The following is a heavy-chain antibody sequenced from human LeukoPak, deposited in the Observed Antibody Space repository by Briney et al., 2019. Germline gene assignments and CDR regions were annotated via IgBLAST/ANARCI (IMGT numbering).Heavy chain of an antibody. D-gene: IGHD3-3*01. J-gene: IGHJ4*02. CDR1: GYTFTTYY. CDR2: INPSGGST. V-gene: IGHV1-46*01. Sequence: ASVKVSCKASGYTFTTYYMHWVRQAPGQGLEWMGIINPSGGSTSYAQKLQGRVTMTTDTSTSTAYMELRSLRSDDTAVYYCARGGDVLRFLEWLFFDYWGQGTLVTVSS. CDR3: ARGGDVLRFLEWLFFDY.